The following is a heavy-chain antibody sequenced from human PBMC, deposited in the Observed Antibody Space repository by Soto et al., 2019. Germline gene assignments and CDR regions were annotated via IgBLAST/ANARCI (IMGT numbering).Heavy chain of an antibody. CDR3: ARGFELRGYYYGSGSLNWFDP. V-gene: IGHV4-38-2*01. Sequence: SETLSLTCAVSGYSISSGYYWGWIRQPPGKGLEWIGSIYHSGSTYYNPSLKSRVTISVDTSKNQFSLKLSSVTAADTAVYYCARGFELRGYYYGSGSLNWFDPWGQGTLVTVSS. J-gene: IGHJ5*02. D-gene: IGHD3-10*01. CDR1: GYSISSGYY. CDR2: IYHSGST.